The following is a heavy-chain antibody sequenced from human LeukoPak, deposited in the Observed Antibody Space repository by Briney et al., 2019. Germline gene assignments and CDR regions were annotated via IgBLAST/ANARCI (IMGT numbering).Heavy chain of an antibody. Sequence: GGSLRLSCAASGFTFSRYNMHWVCQAPGKGLEWVSLIRSSGSTIKYADSVKGRFIISRDNAKDSLYLQVNSLRDEDTAVYYCAKHYYDSSGTPRYFDYWGQGTLVTVSS. CDR3: AKHYYDSSGTPRYFDY. CDR1: GFTFSRYN. CDR2: IRSSGSTI. J-gene: IGHJ4*02. D-gene: IGHD3-22*01. V-gene: IGHV3-48*02.